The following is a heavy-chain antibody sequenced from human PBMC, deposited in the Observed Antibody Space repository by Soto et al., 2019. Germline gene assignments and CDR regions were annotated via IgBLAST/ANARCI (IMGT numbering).Heavy chain of an antibody. V-gene: IGHV3-23*01. D-gene: IGHD1-26*01. J-gene: IGHJ4*02. CDR2: ISGGGDGT. CDR1: GCTFGNYA. Sequence: EVQLLESGGGLVQPGGSLRLSCAASGCTFGNYAMTWVRQAPGKGLEWVSTISGGGDGTYYADSVKGRFTISRDNSKNTLYLQMNSLRVEDTAVYYCARDPRLELRGVDSWGQGTLVTVSS. CDR3: ARDPRLELRGVDS.